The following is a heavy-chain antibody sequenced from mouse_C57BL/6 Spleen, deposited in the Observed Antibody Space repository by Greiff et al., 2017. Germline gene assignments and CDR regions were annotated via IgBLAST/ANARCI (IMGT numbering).Heavy chain of an antibody. CDR3: ASPYYVSSYWYFDV. D-gene: IGHD1-1*01. Sequence: VKLVESGPELVKPGASVKISCKASGYAFSSSWMNWVKQRPGKGLEWIGRIYPGDGDTNYNGKFKGKATLTADKSSSTAYMQLSSLTSEDSAVYFCASPYYVSSYWYFDVWGTGTTVTVSS. V-gene: IGHV1-82*01. J-gene: IGHJ1*03. CDR2: IYPGDGDT. CDR1: GYAFSSSW.